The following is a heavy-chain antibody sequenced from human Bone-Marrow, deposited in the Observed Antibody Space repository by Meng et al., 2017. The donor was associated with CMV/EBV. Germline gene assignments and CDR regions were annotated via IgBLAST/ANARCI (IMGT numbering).Heavy chain of an antibody. D-gene: IGHD3-22*01. CDR1: GDSVSSNSAA. J-gene: IGHJ4*02. CDR2: TYYRSKWYN. CDR3: ARGDYYDSSEGYYFDY. V-gene: IGHV6-1*01. Sequence: LRLSCAISGDSVSSNSAAWNWIRQSPSRGLEWLGRTYYRSKWYNDYAVSVKSRITINPDTSKNQFSLQLNSVTPEDTAVYYCARGDYYDSSEGYYFDYWGQGTRVTVSS.